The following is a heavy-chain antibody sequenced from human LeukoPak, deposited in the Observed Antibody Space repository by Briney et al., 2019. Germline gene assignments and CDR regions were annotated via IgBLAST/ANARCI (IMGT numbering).Heavy chain of an antibody. J-gene: IGHJ4*02. CDR1: EFSVGSNY. V-gene: IGHV3-66*01. CDR3: ARGPSGHHNT. Sequence: GGSLRLSCAASEFSVGSNYMAWVRQAPGKGLEWVSLIYSGGSTYYADSVKGRFTISRDNSKNTLYLQMNSLRAEDTAVYYCARGPSGHHNTGGQGTLVTVSS. D-gene: IGHD5-12*01. CDR2: IYSGGST.